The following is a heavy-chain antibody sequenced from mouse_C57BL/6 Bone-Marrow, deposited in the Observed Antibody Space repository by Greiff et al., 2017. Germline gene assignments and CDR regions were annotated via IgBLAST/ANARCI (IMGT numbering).Heavy chain of an antibody. Sequence: VKLQESGAELARPGASVKMSCKASGYTFTSYTMHWVKQRPGQGLEWIGYINPSSGYTKSNQKFKDKATLTADKSSSTAYMQLSSLTSEDSAVYYCARLLRIAWFAYWGQGTLVTVSA. J-gene: IGHJ3*01. D-gene: IGHD1-1*01. CDR3: ARLLRIAWFAY. CDR1: GYTFTSYT. V-gene: IGHV1-4*01. CDR2: INPSSGYT.